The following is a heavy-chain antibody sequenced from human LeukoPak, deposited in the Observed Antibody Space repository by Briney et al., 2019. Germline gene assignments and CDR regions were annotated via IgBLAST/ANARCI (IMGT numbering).Heavy chain of an antibody. V-gene: IGHV4-4*09. CDR2: IYTSGST. CDR1: VGSISIYY. CDR3: ARRMLVPQGGDWFAP. J-gene: IGHJ5*02. D-gene: IGHD2-8*01. Sequence: SETLSLTCTFSVGSISIYYWSWMRQPPWKGLEGMGYIYTSGSTNYNPSLKSRGTISVDTSKTQFSLMPDSVTAEHPAWRYCARRMLVPQGGDWFAPWGEGTLVTVSS.